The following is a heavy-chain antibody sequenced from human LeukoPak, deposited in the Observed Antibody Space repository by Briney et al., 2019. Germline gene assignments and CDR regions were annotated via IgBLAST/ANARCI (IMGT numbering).Heavy chain of an antibody. CDR3: ARDGYDSSGYVYHDY. D-gene: IGHD3-22*01. J-gene: IGHJ4*02. CDR2: SRNKANSYTT. Sequence: GGSLRLSCAVSGFTFSDHYMDWVRQAPGKGLEWVGRSRNKANSYTTEYAASVKGRFTISRDNSKNSLYLQMNSLKTEDTAVYYCARDGYDSSGYVYHDYWGQGTLVTVSS. V-gene: IGHV3-72*01. CDR1: GFTFSDHY.